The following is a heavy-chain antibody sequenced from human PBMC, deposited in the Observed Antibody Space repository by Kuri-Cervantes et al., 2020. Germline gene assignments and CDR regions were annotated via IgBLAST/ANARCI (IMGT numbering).Heavy chain of an antibody. Sequence: SETLSLTCTVSGGSISSSSYYWSWIRQPPGKGLEWIGYVDYFGSTNYNPSLKSRVFISLDTSKKQFSLRLTSVTAADTAVYYCARPNWNGNYYYMDIWGKGTAVTVSS. J-gene: IGHJ6*03. CDR2: VDYFGST. D-gene: IGHD1-1*01. V-gene: IGHV4-61*01. CDR1: GGSISSSSYY. CDR3: ARPNWNGNYYYMDI.